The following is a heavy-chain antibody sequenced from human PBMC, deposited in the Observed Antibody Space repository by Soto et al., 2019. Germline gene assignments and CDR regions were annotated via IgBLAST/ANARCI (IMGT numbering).Heavy chain of an antibody. V-gene: IGHV3-30-3*01. CDR1: GFTFSNYA. Sequence: QVHLGESGGGVVQPGRSLRLSCAASGFTFSNYAMHWVRQAPGKGLEWVAVISYDGSDKYNANSVKGRFTISRDNSKNTLYLQMNSLRAEDTAVYYCARDTGPNGYNYYYFGMDVWGHGTTVTVSS. J-gene: IGHJ6*02. CDR3: ARDTGPNGYNYYYFGMDV. CDR2: ISYDGSDK. D-gene: IGHD5-18*01.